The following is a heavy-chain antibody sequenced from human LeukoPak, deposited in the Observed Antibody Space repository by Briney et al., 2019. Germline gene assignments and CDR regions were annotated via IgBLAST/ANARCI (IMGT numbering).Heavy chain of an antibody. D-gene: IGHD4-17*01. V-gene: IGHV3-33*01. CDR2: IWHDGSHQ. Sequence: PGGSLRLSCSASGFGFSSYGMHWVRQAPGKGLEWVAVIWHDGSHQYYADSEKGRFTISRDNSRNTVYLQMDRLRVEDTAVYYCARDATEYGDSHFDWWGQGTLVTVSS. J-gene: IGHJ4*02. CDR1: GFGFSSYG. CDR3: ARDATEYGDSHFDW.